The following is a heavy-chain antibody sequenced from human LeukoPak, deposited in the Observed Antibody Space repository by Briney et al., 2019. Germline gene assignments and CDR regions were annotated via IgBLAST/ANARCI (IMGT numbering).Heavy chain of an antibody. CDR3: ARERRYDSAFDY. D-gene: IGHD1-1*01. J-gene: IGHJ4*02. CDR1: GGSISSSSYY. Sequence: PSETLSLTCTVSGGSISSSSYYWGWIRQPPGKGLEWIGSIYYSGSTYYNPSLKSRVTISVDTSKNQFSLKLSSVTAADTAVYYCARERRYDSAFDYWGQGTLVSVSS. CDR2: IYYSGST. V-gene: IGHV4-39*07.